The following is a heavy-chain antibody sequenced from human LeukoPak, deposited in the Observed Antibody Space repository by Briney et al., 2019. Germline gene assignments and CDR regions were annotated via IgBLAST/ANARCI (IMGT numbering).Heavy chain of an antibody. V-gene: IGHV3-23*01. D-gene: IGHD3-3*01. J-gene: IGHJ4*02. Sequence: PGGSLRLSCAASGFTFSSYAMSWVRQAPGKGLEWVSAISGSGGSTYYADSVKGRFTISRDNSKNALYLQMNSLRAEDTAVYYCAKSTTTGVDAPLDYWGQGTLVTVSS. CDR3: AKSTTTGVDAPLDY. CDR1: GFTFSSYA. CDR2: ISGSGGST.